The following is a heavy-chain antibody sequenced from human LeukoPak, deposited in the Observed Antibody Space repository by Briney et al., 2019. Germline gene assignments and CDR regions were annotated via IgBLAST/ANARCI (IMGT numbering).Heavy chain of an antibody. D-gene: IGHD2-2*01. CDR1: GGSIDSYY. CDR3: ARVYQSAEYYFDY. Sequence: SETLSLTCSVSGGSIDSYYWSWIRQPPGKGLEWIGYIYYTGSTEYHPSLKSRVTISLDTSKNQFPLKLTSVTAADTAVYYCARVYQSAEYYFDYWGQGNLVSVSS. J-gene: IGHJ4*02. V-gene: IGHV4-59*01. CDR2: IYYTGST.